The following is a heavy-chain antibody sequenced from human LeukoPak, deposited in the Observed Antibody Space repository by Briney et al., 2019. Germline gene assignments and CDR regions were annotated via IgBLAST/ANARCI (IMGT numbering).Heavy chain of an antibody. J-gene: IGHJ4*02. Sequence: GGSLRLSCAASGFTFSSYAMHWVRQAPGKGLEWVAVISYDGSNKYYADSVKGRFTISRDNSKNTLYLQMNSLGAEDTAVYYCARDPAAAALYYFDYWGQGTLVTVSS. CDR3: ARDPAAAALYYFDY. D-gene: IGHD6-13*01. CDR1: GFTFSSYA. CDR2: ISYDGSNK. V-gene: IGHV3-30-3*01.